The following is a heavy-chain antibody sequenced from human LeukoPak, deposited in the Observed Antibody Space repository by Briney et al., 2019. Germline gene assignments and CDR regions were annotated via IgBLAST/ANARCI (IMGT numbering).Heavy chain of an antibody. V-gene: IGHV3-23*01. CDR3: AKSCNSGNCYYNY. CDR2: ISGSGSST. CDR1: GFTFSSYS. D-gene: IGHD2/OR15-2a*01. J-gene: IGHJ4*02. Sequence: GGSLRLSCAASGFTFSSYSMNWVRQAPEKGLEWVSGISGSGSSTCYADSVKGRFTISRDNSENTLSLQMNSLRADDTAIYYCAKSCNSGNCYYNYWGQGTLVTVSS.